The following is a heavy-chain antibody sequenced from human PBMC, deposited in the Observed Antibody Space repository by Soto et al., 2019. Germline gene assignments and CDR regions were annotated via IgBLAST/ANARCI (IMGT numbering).Heavy chain of an antibody. V-gene: IGHV3-21*01. Sequence: EVQLVESGGGLVKPGGSLRLSCAASGFTFSSYSMNWVRQAPGKGLEWVSSISSSSSYIYYADSVKGRFTISRDNAKNSLYLQLNSLSAEDTAVYYCARVPSGGSCLKTCNFDYWGQGTLVTVSS. CDR1: GFTFSSYS. J-gene: IGHJ4*02. D-gene: IGHD2-15*01. CDR3: ARVPSGGSCLKTCNFDY. CDR2: ISSSSSYI.